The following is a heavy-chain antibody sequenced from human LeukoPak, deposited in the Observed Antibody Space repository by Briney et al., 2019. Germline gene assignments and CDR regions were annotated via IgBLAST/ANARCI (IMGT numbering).Heavy chain of an antibody. Sequence: GGSLRLSCTVSGFTVSSNYMSWVRQAPGKGLEWVSVIYSGGSTYYADSVKGRFTISRDNSKNTLYLQMNSLRAEDTAVYYCARGRYYYDSSGYYPYYFDYWGQGTLVTVSS. V-gene: IGHV3-53*01. CDR3: ARGRYYYDSSGYYPYYFDY. CDR2: IYSGGST. D-gene: IGHD3-22*01. J-gene: IGHJ4*02. CDR1: GFTVSSNY.